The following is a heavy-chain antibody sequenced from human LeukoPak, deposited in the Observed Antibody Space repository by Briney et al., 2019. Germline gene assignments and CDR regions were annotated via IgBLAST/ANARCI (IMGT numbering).Heavy chain of an antibody. V-gene: IGHV1-69*13. J-gene: IGHJ6*02. CDR1: GGTFSSYA. CDR3: ARDYIAAADYYYGMDV. D-gene: IGHD6-13*01. Sequence: ASVKVSCKASGGTFSSYAISWVRQAPGQGLEWMGGIIPIFGTANYAQKFQGRVTITADESTSTAYMELSSLRSEDTAVYYCARDYIAAADYYYGMDVWGQGTTVTVSS. CDR2: IIPIFGTA.